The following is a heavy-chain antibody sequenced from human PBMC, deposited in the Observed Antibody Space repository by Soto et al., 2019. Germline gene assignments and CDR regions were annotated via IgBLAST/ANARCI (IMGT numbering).Heavy chain of an antibody. D-gene: IGHD2-2*01. CDR2: IYPGDSDT. CDR3: ARYLAVVPAAMSSYYYYGMDV. V-gene: IGHV5-51*01. Sequence: GESLKISCKGSGYSFTSYWIGWVRQMPGKGLEWMGIIYPGDSDTRYSPSFQGQVTISADKSISTAYLQWSSLKASDTAMYYCARYLAVVPAAMSSYYYYGMDVWGKGTTVTVSS. J-gene: IGHJ6*04. CDR1: GYSFTSYW.